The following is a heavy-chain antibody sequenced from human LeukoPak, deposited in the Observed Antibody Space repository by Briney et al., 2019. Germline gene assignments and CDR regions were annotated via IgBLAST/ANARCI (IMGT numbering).Heavy chain of an antibody. Sequence: GGSLRLSCAASGFTFDDYGMSWVRQAPGKGLEWVSAISGSGGSTYYADSVKGRFTISRDNSKNTLYLQMNSLRAEDTAVYYCAKTLGYCSGGSCYSGVIDYWGQGTLVTVSS. D-gene: IGHD2-15*01. J-gene: IGHJ4*02. V-gene: IGHV3-23*01. CDR1: GFTFDDYG. CDR2: ISGSGGST. CDR3: AKTLGYCSGGSCYSGVIDY.